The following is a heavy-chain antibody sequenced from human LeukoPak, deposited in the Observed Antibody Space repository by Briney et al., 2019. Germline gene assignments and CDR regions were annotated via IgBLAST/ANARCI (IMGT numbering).Heavy chain of an antibody. CDR3: ARDSYFDWSYYFDY. CDR2: IYTSGNT. J-gene: IGHJ4*02. CDR1: GGSISTYY. D-gene: IGHD3-9*01. Sequence: TSETLPLTCTVSGGSISTYYWSWIRQPAGKGLEWNGRIYTSGNTNYNPSLKSRVTMSVDTSKNQFSLKLSSVTAADTAVYYCARDSYFDWSYYFDYWGQGTLVTVSS. V-gene: IGHV4-4*07.